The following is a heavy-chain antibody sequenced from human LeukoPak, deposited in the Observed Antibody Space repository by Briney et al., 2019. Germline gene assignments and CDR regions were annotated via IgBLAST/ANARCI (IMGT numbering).Heavy chain of an antibody. J-gene: IGHJ4*02. D-gene: IGHD2-21*01. CDR1: GFAFSSYA. CDR2: ISGSGGST. V-gene: IGHV3-23*01. Sequence: PGGSLRLSCAASGFAFSSYAMSWVRQAPGKGLEWVSAISGSGGSTYYADSVKGRFTSSRDNSKNTLYLQMNSLRAEDTAVYYCAKSRCGGDCYSFYWGQGTLVTVSS. CDR3: AKSRCGGDCYSFY.